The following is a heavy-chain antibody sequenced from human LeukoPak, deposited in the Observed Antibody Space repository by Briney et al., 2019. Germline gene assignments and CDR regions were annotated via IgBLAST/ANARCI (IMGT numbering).Heavy chain of an antibody. V-gene: IGHV3-48*03. CDR1: GFTFSNYE. Sequence: GGSLRLSCAASGFTFSNYEMNWVRQAPAKGLEWVSYISNSGSTIYYADSVKGRFTISRDNAKNSLYLQMNSLRAEDTAVYYCARSLFWDILAPGAFDIWGQGTMVTVSS. CDR3: ARSLFWDILAPGAFDI. D-gene: IGHD3-9*01. CDR2: ISNSGSTI. J-gene: IGHJ3*02.